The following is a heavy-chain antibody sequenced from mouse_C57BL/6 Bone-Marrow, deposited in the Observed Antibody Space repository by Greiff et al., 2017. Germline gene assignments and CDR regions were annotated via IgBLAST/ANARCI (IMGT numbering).Heavy chain of an antibody. J-gene: IGHJ1*01. CDR1: GYTFTDYY. CDR2: IYPGSGNT. V-gene: IGHV1-76*01. D-gene: IGHD1-1*01. CDR3: ARGDYGSSYWYVDV. Sequence: VQLQQSGAELVRPGASVKLSCKASGYTFTDYYIHWVKQRPGQGLEWIARIYPGSGNTYYNEKVKGKATLTAETSSSTAYMQLSRLTSEGSAVYFCARGDYGSSYWYVDVWGGGTAVTVSS.